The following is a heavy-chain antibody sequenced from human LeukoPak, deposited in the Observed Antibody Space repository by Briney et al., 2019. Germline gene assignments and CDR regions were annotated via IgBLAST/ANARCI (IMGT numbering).Heavy chain of an antibody. CDR3: VGGGQWLAFDY. D-gene: IGHD6-19*01. V-gene: IGHV4-59*03. Sequence: SETLSLTCTVSGDSINGYYWSWIRQPPGKGLEWIGYIHYSGTTEYNPSLKSRVTISIDTSKNQFSLKLTSVTAADTAVYYCVGGGQWLAFDYWGQGTLVTDSS. CDR1: GDSINGYY. J-gene: IGHJ4*02. CDR2: IHYSGTT.